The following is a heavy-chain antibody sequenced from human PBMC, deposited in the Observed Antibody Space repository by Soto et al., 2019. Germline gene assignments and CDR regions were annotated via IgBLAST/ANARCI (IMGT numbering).Heavy chain of an antibody. CDR3: ARERGYDGFLTAYYMDG. Sequence: SETLSLTCTVSGGSISSGGYYWSWIRQHPGKGLEWIGYIYYSGSTYYNPSLKSRVTISVDTSKNQFSLKLSSVTAADTAVYYCARERGYDGFLTAYYMDGWGKGTTVTVSS. CDR2: IYYSGST. CDR1: GGSISSGGYY. D-gene: IGHD3-9*01. J-gene: IGHJ6*03. V-gene: IGHV4-31*03.